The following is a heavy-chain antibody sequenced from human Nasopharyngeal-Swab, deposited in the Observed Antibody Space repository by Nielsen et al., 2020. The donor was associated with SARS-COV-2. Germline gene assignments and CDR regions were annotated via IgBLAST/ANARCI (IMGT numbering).Heavy chain of an antibody. CDR1: GFTFSSYA. Sequence: GESLKISCAASGFTFSSYAMHWVRQAPGKGLEWVAVISYDGSNKYYADSVKGRFTISRDNSKNTLYLQMNSLRAEDTAVYYCARVSSATGGYWGQGTLVTVSS. CDR2: ISYDGSNK. V-gene: IGHV3-30-3*01. CDR3: ARVSSATGGY. D-gene: IGHD5-12*01. J-gene: IGHJ4*02.